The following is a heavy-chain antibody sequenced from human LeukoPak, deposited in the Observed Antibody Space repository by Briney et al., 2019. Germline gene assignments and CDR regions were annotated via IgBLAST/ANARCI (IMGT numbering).Heavy chain of an antibody. V-gene: IGHV3-74*01. CDR3: ARGRGPYGWFDP. CDR2: INGDGSSI. J-gene: IGHJ5*02. Sequence: GGSQRLSCAASGFSSNSYWMHWARQAPGKGLVWVARINGDGSSINYADSVKGRFTISRDNAKNTLYLQMNSLRVEDTAVYYCARGRGPYGWFDPWGQGTLVTVSS. CDR1: GFSSNSYW. D-gene: IGHD3-10*01.